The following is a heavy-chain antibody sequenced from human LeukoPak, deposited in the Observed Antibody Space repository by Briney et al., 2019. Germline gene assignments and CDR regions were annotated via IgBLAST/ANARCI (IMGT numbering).Heavy chain of an antibody. Sequence: GGSLRLSCAASGFTFSSYSMNWVRQAPGKGLEWVSSISSSSSYIYYADSVKGRFTISRDNAKNSLYLQMNSLRAEDTAVYYCARDRDGYNFVSDYWGQGTLVTVSS. CDR3: ARDRDGYNFVSDY. CDR2: ISSSSSYI. J-gene: IGHJ4*02. CDR1: GFTFSSYS. V-gene: IGHV3-21*01. D-gene: IGHD5-24*01.